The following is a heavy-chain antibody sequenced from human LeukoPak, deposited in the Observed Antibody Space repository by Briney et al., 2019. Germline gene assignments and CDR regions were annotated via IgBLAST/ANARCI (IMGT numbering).Heavy chain of an antibody. D-gene: IGHD3-22*01. CDR3: AKDLELQGYYYDSSGYYAFDY. CDR2: ISGSGGST. J-gene: IGHJ4*02. Sequence: GGSLRLSCATSGFTFSSYWMQWVRQAPGKGLEWVSAISGSGGSTYYADSVKGRFTISRDNSKNTLYLQMNSLRAEDTAVYYCAKDLELQGYYYDSSGYYAFDYWGQGTLVTVSS. V-gene: IGHV3-23*01. CDR1: GFTFSSYW.